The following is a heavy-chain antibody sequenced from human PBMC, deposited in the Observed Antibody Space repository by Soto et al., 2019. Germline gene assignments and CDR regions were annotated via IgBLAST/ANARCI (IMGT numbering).Heavy chain of an antibody. Sequence: LRLSCAASGFSFGSYALSWVRQAPGKGLEWVSTISGSDGRTFYADSVKGRFSISRDTSQSTLYLQMNSLRADDTAMYYCARWSYLDYWGQGTRVTVSS. CDR2: ISGSDGRT. CDR3: ARWSYLDY. D-gene: IGHD3-3*01. J-gene: IGHJ4*02. V-gene: IGHV3-23*01. CDR1: GFSFGSYA.